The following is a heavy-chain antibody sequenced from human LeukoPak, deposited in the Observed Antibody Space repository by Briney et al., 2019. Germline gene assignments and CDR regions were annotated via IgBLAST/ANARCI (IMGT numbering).Heavy chain of an antibody. J-gene: IGHJ6*02. CDR3: AKDNGYGGMDRGMDV. CDR1: GYTFTSYG. CDR2: ISAYNGNT. Sequence: ASVKVSCKASGYTFTSYGISWVRQAPGQGLEWMGWISAYNGNTNYAQKLQGRVTMTTDTSTSTAYMELRSLRSDDTAVYYCAKDNGYGGMDRGMDVWGQGTTVTVSS. D-gene: IGHD6-13*01. V-gene: IGHV1-18*01.